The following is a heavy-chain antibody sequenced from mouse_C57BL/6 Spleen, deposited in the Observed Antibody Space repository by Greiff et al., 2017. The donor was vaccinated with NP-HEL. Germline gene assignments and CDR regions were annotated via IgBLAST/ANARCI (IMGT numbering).Heavy chain of an antibody. Sequence: QVQLQQSGAELVKPGASVKLSCKASGYTFTTYWMQWVKQRPGQGLEWIGEIDPSDSYTNYNQKFKGKATLTVDTSSSTAYMQLSSLTSEDSAVYYCARPNYSNYDAMDYWGQGTSVTVSS. D-gene: IGHD2-5*01. CDR3: ARPNYSNYDAMDY. CDR2: IDPSDSYT. V-gene: IGHV1-50*01. CDR1: GYTFTTYW. J-gene: IGHJ4*01.